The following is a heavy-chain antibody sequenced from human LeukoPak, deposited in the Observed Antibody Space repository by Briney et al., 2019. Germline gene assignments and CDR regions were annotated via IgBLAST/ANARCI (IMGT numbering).Heavy chain of an antibody. CDR3: ARERSYCSGATCSLDL. V-gene: IGHV3-21*01. CDR2: TGLSSSL. CDR1: GFSLRIYD. D-gene: IGHD2-15*01. J-gene: IGHJ5*02. Sequence: GGSLRLSCAASGFSLRIYDMVWVPQAPGKGLEWIASTGLSSSLGYADSVKGRFTISRDNGENSVYLQMNSLRAEDTAVYFCARERSYCSGATCSLDLWGQGTLVTVSS.